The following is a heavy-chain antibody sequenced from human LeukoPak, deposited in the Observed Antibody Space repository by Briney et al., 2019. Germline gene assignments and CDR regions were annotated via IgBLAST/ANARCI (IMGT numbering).Heavy chain of an antibody. CDR3: AKGASSSWYYFDY. D-gene: IGHD6-13*01. CDR1: GFTFDDYA. V-gene: IGHV3-9*01. Sequence: GGSLRLSCAASGFTFDDYAMHWVRHAPGKGLEWVSGISWNSGNIGYADSVKGRFTISRDNAKNSLYLQMNSLRAEDTALYYCAKGASSSWYYFDYWGQGTLVTVSS. J-gene: IGHJ4*02. CDR2: ISWNSGNI.